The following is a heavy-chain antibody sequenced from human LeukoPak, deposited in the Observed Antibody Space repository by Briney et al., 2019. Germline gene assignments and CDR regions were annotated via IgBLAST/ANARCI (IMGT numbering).Heavy chain of an antibody. J-gene: IGHJ4*02. V-gene: IGHV4-34*01. CDR1: GGSFSGYY. CDR2: INHSGST. Sequence: SETLSLTCAVYGGSFSGYYWSWIRQPPGKGLEWIGEINHSGSTNYNPSLKSRVTISVDTSKNQFSLKLSSVTAADTAVYYCARGHFMTTVTTWDYWGQGTLVTVSS. CDR3: ARGHFMTTVTTWDY. D-gene: IGHD4-17*01.